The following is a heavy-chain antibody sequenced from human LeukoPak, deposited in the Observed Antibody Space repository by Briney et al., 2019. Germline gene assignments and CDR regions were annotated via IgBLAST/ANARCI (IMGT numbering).Heavy chain of an antibody. J-gene: IGHJ5*02. CDR1: GGSISSSDYY. CDR2: IYYGGST. D-gene: IGHD2-15*01. Sequence: SETLSLTCTVSGGSISSSDYYWGWIRQPPGKGLGWIGSIYYGGSTYYNPSLKSRVTISVDTSMNQSSLKLSFVTTADTAVYYRARALGYCSGGSCTRGYNWFDPWGQGTLVTVPS. CDR3: ARALGYCSGGSCTRGYNWFDP. V-gene: IGHV4-39*01.